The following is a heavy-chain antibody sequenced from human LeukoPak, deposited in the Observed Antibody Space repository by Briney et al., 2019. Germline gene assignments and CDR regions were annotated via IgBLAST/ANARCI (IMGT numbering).Heavy chain of an antibody. CDR2: IYNSGYT. CDR3: ARYCSGTSCHHFDY. V-gene: IGHV4-59*01. J-gene: IGHJ4*02. Sequence: SETLSLTCTVSGGFINDYYWSWIRQPPGKGLEWIGYIYNSGYTNYNPSLQSRVTISLGTSKKQFSLKLTSVTAADTAVYYCARYCSGTSCHHFDYWGQGTPVTVSS. D-gene: IGHD2-2*01. CDR1: GGFINDYY.